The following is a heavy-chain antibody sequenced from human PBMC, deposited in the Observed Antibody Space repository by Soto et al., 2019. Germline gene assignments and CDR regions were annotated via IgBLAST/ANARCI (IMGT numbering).Heavy chain of an antibody. J-gene: IGHJ4*02. V-gene: IGHV3-30*03. CDR3: AGGVGSYAQGY. CDR1: GFSVSTHG. D-gene: IGHD5-18*01. Sequence: QVQLVESGGGVVQPGRSLRLSCAASGFSVSTHGMHWVRQAPGKGLEWVTLISYDGSNKYYADSVKGRFTISRDNSKNTLYLQMNSLRAEETAIYYWAGGVGSYAQGYWGQGTLVTVS. CDR2: ISYDGSNK.